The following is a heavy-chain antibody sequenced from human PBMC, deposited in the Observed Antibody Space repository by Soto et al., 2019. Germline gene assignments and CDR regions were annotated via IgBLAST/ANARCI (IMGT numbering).Heavy chain of an antibody. CDR1: GFTFRDYE. J-gene: IGHJ3*02. D-gene: IGHD6-19*01. CDR3: ARDVGHHSGWGVFDI. CDR2: IRTVGNRL. Sequence: GGSRWLACAASGFTFRDYEMTWVRQAAGKGLEWVAHIRTVGNRLYYADSVKGRFIISTDNAKNTLYLHMTSLRDEDTALYYCARDVGHHSGWGVFDIWGRRTRVPVSS. V-gene: IGHV3-48*03.